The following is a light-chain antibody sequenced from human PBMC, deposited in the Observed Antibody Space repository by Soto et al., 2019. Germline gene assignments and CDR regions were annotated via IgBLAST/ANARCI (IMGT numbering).Light chain of an antibody. V-gene: IGKV3-15*01. CDR2: GSS. J-gene: IGKJ1*01. Sequence: EIVMTQSPATLSVSPGGRATLSCRASQSVGYYLAWYQQRPGQAPRLLIFGSSTRATSIPARFSGSDSGTYFTLTISSLQSEDFAVYYCLQYNDRPQTFGQGTKVEI. CDR3: LQYNDRPQT. CDR1: QSVGYY.